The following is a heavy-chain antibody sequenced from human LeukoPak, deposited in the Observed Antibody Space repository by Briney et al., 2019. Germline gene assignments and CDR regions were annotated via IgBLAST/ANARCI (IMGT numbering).Heavy chain of an antibody. CDR1: GYRFTSYW. V-gene: IGHV5-51*01. CDR2: IYPGDSDT. CDR3: ARRNDGSSLDY. Sequence: GESLKISFKGSGYRFTSYWIGWVRQMPGKGLEWMGIIYPGDSDTRYSPSFQGQVTFSADKSITTAYLQWTSLKASDTAMYYCARRNDGSSLDYWGQGTLVTVSS. D-gene: IGHD1-1*01. J-gene: IGHJ4*02.